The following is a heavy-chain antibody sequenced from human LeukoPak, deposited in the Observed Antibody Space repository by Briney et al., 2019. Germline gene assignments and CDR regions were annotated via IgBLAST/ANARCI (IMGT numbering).Heavy chain of an antibody. CDR1: GYTFTGYY. Sequence: GASVKVSCKPSGYTFTGYYIQWVRQAPGQGLEWMGWINPHSGGTNYAPKFQGRVSMTRDTSISTAYMELSSLRSEDTAVYYCARESGYYLSVDYWGQGTLVTVSS. CDR2: INPHSGGT. D-gene: IGHD3-22*01. CDR3: ARESGYYLSVDY. J-gene: IGHJ4*02. V-gene: IGHV1-2*02.